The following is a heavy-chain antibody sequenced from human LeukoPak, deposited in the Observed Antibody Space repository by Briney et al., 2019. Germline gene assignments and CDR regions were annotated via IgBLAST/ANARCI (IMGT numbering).Heavy chain of an antibody. CDR1: GYSFTSSW. Sequence: GESLKISCKGSGYSFTSSWTGWVRQMPGKGLEWMGIVYPSDSDTRYSPSFQGQVTISADKSISTAYLQWSSLKASDTAMYYCASAYSSGLSYFDYWGQGTLVTVSS. D-gene: IGHD6-19*01. J-gene: IGHJ4*02. V-gene: IGHV5-51*01. CDR3: ASAYSSGLSYFDY. CDR2: VYPSDSDT.